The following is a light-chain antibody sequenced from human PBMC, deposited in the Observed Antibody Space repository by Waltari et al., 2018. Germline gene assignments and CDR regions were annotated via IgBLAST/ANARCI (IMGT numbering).Light chain of an antibody. CDR1: QSLVGNDGYTY. CDR3: MQDAHWAWT. V-gene: IGKV2-30*01. Sequence: DVVMTQSPLPLPVPLGQPASISSRSSQSLVGNDGYTYLGWFQQRPGQPPRRLIYKVSNRDSGVPDRFSGSGSGTDFTLKISRVEAEDVGAYYCMQDAHWAWTFGQGTKLEIK. CDR2: KVS. J-gene: IGKJ2*01.